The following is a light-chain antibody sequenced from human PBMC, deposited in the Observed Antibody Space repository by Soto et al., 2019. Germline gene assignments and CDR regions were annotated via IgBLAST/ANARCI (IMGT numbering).Light chain of an antibody. Sequence: VLTQFPGKMSVSPWERATLSCRPSQSVSSSYLTWYQQKGGQAPRLLIYGASSRATGTPDRFSGSGSGTDFTLTISRLEPEDFVVYYCQYYGHSPPVTFGGGTKVHIK. CDR2: GAS. J-gene: IGKJ4*01. CDR1: QSVSSSY. CDR3: QYYGHSPPVT. V-gene: IGKV3-20*01.